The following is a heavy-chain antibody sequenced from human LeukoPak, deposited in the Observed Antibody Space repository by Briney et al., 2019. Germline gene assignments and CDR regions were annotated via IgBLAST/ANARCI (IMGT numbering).Heavy chain of an antibody. J-gene: IGHJ4*02. CDR2: IGISSGNT. CDR1: GFPFNEYS. CDR3: ARNHNYAFDN. D-gene: IGHD1-1*01. V-gene: IGHV3-11*06. Sequence: KSGGSLRLSCAASGFPFNEYSMNWVRQAPGKGLEWISYIGISSGNTKYADSVKGRFTISGDNAKKSLYLQMNSLRVEDTAVYYCARNHNYAFDNCGQGTLVTVSS.